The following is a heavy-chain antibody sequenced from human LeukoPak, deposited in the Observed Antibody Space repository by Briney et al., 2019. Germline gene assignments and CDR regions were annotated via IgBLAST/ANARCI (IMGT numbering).Heavy chain of an antibody. V-gene: IGHV1-2*02. D-gene: IGHD3-22*01. J-gene: IGHJ3*02. CDR2: INPNSGGT. CDR3: ARLLDFYYDSSGYRNDAFDI. CDR1: GYTFTGYY. Sequence: GASVKVSCKASGYTFTGYYMHWVRQAPGQGLEWMGWINPNSGGTIYAQKFQGRVTMTRDTSISTAYMELSRLRSDDTAVYYCARLLDFYYDSSGYRNDAFDIWGQGAMVTVSS.